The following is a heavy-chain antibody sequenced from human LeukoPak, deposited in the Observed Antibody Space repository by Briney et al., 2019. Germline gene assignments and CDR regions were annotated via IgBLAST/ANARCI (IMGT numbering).Heavy chain of an antibody. CDR2: ISGSGGST. D-gene: IGHD6-19*01. V-gene: IGHV3-23*01. J-gene: IGHJ4*02. Sequence: SGGSLRLSCAASGFTFSSYAMSWVRQAPGRGLEWISSISGSGGSTYYADSVKGRFTISRDNSKNTLYLQMNSLRAEDTAVYYCAKGGEGLKGSSGWYHYWGQGTLVTVSS. CDR3: AKGGEGLKGSSGWYHY. CDR1: GFTFSSYA.